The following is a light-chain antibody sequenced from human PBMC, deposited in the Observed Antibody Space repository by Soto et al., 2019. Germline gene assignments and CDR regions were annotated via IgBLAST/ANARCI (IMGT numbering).Light chain of an antibody. CDR3: QQRVIWSPT. J-gene: IGKJ2*01. CDR2: DAS. Sequence: EVVLTQSPATLSLSPGAGATLSCRTTQTVSTYLAWYQHKPGQAPRLLIYDASIRATGIPARFTGSGSGTDFSLTISSLEPEDSAVDHCQQRVIWSPTFGQGTRLE. V-gene: IGKV3-11*01. CDR1: QTVSTY.